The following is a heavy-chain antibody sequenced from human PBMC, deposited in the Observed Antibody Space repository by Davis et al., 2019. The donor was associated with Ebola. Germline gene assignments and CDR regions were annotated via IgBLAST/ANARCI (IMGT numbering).Heavy chain of an antibody. D-gene: IGHD1-26*01. CDR3: ARVRDSGSLLPSFAFDY. V-gene: IGHV4-30-2*01. CDR2: IYHSGST. Sequence: MPSEILSLTCAVSGDSISSGGYSWNWIRQPPGRGLEWIGYIYHSGSTNYNPSLKSRVTFSIDPSRNLFSLKLSSVTAADRALYYCARVRDSGSLLPSFAFDYWGQGALVSVSS. J-gene: IGHJ4*02. CDR1: GDSISSGGYS.